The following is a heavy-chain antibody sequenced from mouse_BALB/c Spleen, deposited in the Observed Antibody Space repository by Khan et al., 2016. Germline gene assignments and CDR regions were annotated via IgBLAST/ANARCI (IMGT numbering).Heavy chain of an antibody. CDR1: GDSITSGY. D-gene: IGHD2-1*01. CDR3: ARWDGNYGYYAMDY. CDR2: ISYSGST. V-gene: IGHV3-8*02. Sequence: EVQLQESGPSLVKPSQTLSITCSVTGDSITSGYWNWIRKFPGNKLEYMGYISYSGSTYYNPSLKSRISITRDTSKNLYYLQLNSVTTEDTATYYCARWDGNYGYYAMDYWGQGTSVTVSS. J-gene: IGHJ4*01.